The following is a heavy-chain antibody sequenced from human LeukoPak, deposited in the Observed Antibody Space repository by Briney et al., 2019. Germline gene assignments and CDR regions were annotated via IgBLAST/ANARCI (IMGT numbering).Heavy chain of an antibody. CDR2: ISSSSSTI. V-gene: IGHV3-48*01. J-gene: IGHJ4*02. Sequence: GGSLRLSCAASGFTFSSYSMNWVRQAPGKGLEWVSYISSSSSTIYYADSVKGRFTISRDNAKNSLYLQMNSLRAEDTAVYYCARGDYDFWSGYYLGAGGFDYWGQGTLVTVSS. D-gene: IGHD3-3*01. CDR3: ARGDYDFWSGYYLGAGGFDY. CDR1: GFTFSSYS.